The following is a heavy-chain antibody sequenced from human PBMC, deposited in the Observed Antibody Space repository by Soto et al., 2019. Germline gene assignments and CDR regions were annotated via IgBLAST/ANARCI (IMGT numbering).Heavy chain of an antibody. V-gene: IGHV4-61*01. CDR2: VFYSGSA. CDR3: ARQELEVLRGGTDS. Sequence: QVQLQESGPGLVKPSETLSLTCGVSGGSVSSGTYYWSWIRQPPGKGLEWIGYVFYSGSAAYNPSLKSRVTISVDTSKNQFSLRLTSVTAADTAVYFWARQELEVLRGGTDSWGQGSLVTVSS. D-gene: IGHD3-16*01. J-gene: IGHJ5*01. CDR1: GGSVSSGTYY.